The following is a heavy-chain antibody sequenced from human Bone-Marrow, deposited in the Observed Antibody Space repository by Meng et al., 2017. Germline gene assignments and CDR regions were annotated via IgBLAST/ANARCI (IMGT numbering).Heavy chain of an antibody. CDR1: GYTLASYA. V-gene: IGHV7-4-1*02. D-gene: IGHD2-2*01. CDR3: TRDGYSDCSRTSCFDY. J-gene: IGHJ4*02. CDR2: IDTKTGSP. Sequence: VRRVQRGAGVKNRGAAVKVSCKASGYTLASYAINWLRQAPGQGLEWMGWIDTKTGSPRYAQGFKGRLVFSSDTSVSTAYLEISGLKADDTAVYYCTRDGYSDCSRTSCFDYWGQGTLVTVSS.